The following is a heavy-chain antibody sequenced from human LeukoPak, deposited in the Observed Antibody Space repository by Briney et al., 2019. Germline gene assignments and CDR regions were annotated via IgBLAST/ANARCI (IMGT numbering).Heavy chain of an antibody. Sequence: GRSLRLSCAASGFTFSSYAMHWVRQAPGKGLEWVAVISYDGSNKYYADSVKGRFTISRDNSKNTLYLQMNSLRAEDTAVYYCARGGTITIFGAVTKNYYYYYGMDVWGQGTTVTVSS. CDR2: ISYDGSNK. CDR3: ARGGTITIFGAVTKNYYYYYGMDV. D-gene: IGHD3-3*01. V-gene: IGHV3-30-3*01. J-gene: IGHJ6*02. CDR1: GFTFSSYA.